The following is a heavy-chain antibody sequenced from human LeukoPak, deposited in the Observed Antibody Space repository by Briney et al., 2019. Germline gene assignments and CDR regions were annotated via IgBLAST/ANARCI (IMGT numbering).Heavy chain of an antibody. V-gene: IGHV3-7*01. D-gene: IGHD2-15*01. J-gene: IGHJ6*02. Sequence: GGSLRLSCAASGFPFSSYSMTWVRQAPGKGLEWVANIKPDGTTKFYVDSVKGRFTISRDNALNSLYLQMNSLRAEDTAVYYCARDIVVVVAATQPYYYYGMDVWGQGTTVTVSS. CDR1: GFPFSSYS. CDR3: ARDIVVVVAATQPYYYYGMDV. CDR2: IKPDGTTK.